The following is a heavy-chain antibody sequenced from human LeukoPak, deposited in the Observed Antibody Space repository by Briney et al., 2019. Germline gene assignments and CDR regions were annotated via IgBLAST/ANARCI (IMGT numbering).Heavy chain of an antibody. D-gene: IGHD3-22*01. V-gene: IGHV4-39*07. CDR1: GGSISSGTYY. J-gene: IGHJ6*03. CDR2: IYYSGST. CDR3: ARSSEGRYYYDSSGYSYYYYYMDV. Sequence: SETLSLTCTVSGGSISSGTYYWGWLRQPPGKGLEWIGSIYYSGSTYYNPSLRSRVTISVDTSKNQFSLRLGSVTAADTAVYYWARSSEGRYYYDSSGYSYYYYYMDVWGKGTTVTISS.